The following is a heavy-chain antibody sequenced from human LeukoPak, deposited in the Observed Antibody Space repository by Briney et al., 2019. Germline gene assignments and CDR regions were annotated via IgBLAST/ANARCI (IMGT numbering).Heavy chain of an antibody. CDR1: GFAFSSYA. J-gene: IGHJ6*02. Sequence: HPGGSLRLSCAASGFAFSSYAMPWVRQAPGKGLEWVAVISYDGSNKYYADSVKGRFTISRDNSKNTLYLQMNSLRAEDTAVYYCARDSSSVYYYYGMDVWGQGTTVTVSS. CDR2: ISYDGSNK. V-gene: IGHV3-30-3*01. D-gene: IGHD6-6*01. CDR3: ARDSSSVYYYYGMDV.